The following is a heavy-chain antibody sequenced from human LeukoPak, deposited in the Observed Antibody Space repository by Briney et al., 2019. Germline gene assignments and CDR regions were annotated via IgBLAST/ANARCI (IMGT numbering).Heavy chain of an antibody. V-gene: IGHV4-59*01. CDR3: ARDRGYCSGGSCYSIDWFDP. CDR1: GGSISSYY. J-gene: IGHJ5*02. CDR2: IYYSGTS. Sequence: SETLSLTCSVSGGSISSYYWNWIRRPPGKGLEWIGYIYYSGTSNYNPSLKSRVTISVDTSKSQFSLKLSSVTAADTAVYYCARDRGYCSGGSCYSIDWFDPWGQGTLVTVSS. D-gene: IGHD2-15*01.